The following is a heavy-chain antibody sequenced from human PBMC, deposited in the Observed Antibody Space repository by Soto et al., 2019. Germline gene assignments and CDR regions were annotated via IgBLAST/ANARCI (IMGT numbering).Heavy chain of an antibody. CDR1: GFTFSNYG. V-gene: IGHV3-21*01. J-gene: IGHJ4*02. CDR3: ARAYGASPYSFDY. D-gene: IGHD4-17*01. Sequence: GGSLRLSCAASGFTFSNYGMHWVRQAPGKGLEWVSAISSSGSNIYYGDSVRGRFTISRDNAKNSLYLHMNSLRDEDTAVYYCARAYGASPYSFDYWGQGTLVTVSS. CDR2: ISSSGSNI.